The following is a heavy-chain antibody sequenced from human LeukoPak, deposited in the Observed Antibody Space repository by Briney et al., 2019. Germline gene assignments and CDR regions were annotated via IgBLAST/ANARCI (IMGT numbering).Heavy chain of an antibody. CDR3: AKDDAYLQYDD. CDR2: VGPSGART. CDR1: GFIFSDYY. V-gene: IGHV3-23*01. D-gene: IGHD5-24*01. Sequence: GGSLRLSCAASGFIFSDYYMSWIRQAPGKGLEWVSGVGPSGARTYYADSVKGRFTVSRDNSKNMVFLQMNSLRAEDTAIYYCAKDDAYLQYDDWGQGTLVTVSS. J-gene: IGHJ4*02.